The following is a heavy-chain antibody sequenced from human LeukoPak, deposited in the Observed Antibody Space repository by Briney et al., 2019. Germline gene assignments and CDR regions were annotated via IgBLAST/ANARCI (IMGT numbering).Heavy chain of an antibody. CDR1: GGSISSGGYY. CDR3: ARGYSSTQNWSDP. D-gene: IGHD2-2*01. J-gene: IGHJ5*02. CDR2: IYHSGST. Sequence: SETLSLTCTVSGGSISSGGYYWSWIRQPPGKGLEWIGYIYHSGSTYYNPSLKSRVTISVDRSKNQFSLKLSSVTAADTAVYYCARGYSSTQNWSDPWGQGTLVTVSS. V-gene: IGHV4-30-2*01.